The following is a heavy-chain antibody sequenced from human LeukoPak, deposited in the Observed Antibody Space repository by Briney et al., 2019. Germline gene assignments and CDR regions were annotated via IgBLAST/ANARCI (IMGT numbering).Heavy chain of an antibody. Sequence: ASVKVSCKASGYTFTSYYMHWVRQAPGQGLEWVGWINPNSGGTNYAQKFQGRVTMTRDTSISTAYMELSRLRSDDTAVYYCARAPGYSYGIDYWGQGTLVTVSS. D-gene: IGHD5-18*01. CDR1: GYTFTSYY. CDR2: INPNSGGT. V-gene: IGHV1-2*02. J-gene: IGHJ4*02. CDR3: ARAPGYSYGIDY.